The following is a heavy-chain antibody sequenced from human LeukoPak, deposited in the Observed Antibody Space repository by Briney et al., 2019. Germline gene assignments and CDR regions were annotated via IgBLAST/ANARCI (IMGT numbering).Heavy chain of an antibody. CDR1: GGSISSSSYY. CDR3: ASDWFDP. Sequence: KASETLSLTCTVSGGSISSSSYYWGWIRQPPGKGLEWIGSIYYSGSTYYNPPLKSRVTISVDTSKNQFSLKLSSVTAADTAVYYCASDWFDPWGQGTLVTVSS. J-gene: IGHJ5*02. CDR2: IYYSGST. V-gene: IGHV4-39*01.